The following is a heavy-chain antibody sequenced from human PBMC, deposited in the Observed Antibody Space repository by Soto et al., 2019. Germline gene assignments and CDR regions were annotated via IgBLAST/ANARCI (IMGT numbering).Heavy chain of an antibody. Sequence: PSDSLSLTCTASGGSISSHYWSWVRQAPGKGLEWIGHIYYRGSTSYNPSLRSRSTISVDTSNNQFSLKLNSVTTADTAVYYCARDGREASGMDVWGQGTKVTVSS. V-gene: IGHV4-59*11. CDR2: IYYRGST. J-gene: IGHJ6*02. D-gene: IGHD1-26*01. CDR3: ARDGREASGMDV. CDR1: GGSISSHY.